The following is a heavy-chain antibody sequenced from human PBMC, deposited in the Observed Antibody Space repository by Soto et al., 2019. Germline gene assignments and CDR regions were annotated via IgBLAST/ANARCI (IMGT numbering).Heavy chain of an antibody. J-gene: IGHJ6*02. CDR2: ISDDGNNK. CDR3: AKGVYYDILTGYRPSPNNYGMDV. CDR1: GFTFSYFA. V-gene: IGHV3-30-3*01. D-gene: IGHD3-9*01. Sequence: QVQLVESGGGVVQPGRSLRLTCAASGFTFSYFAIHWVRQAPGRGLEWVTVISDDGNNKYYAESVKGRFTISRDNSKNTLYLQMNSLRAEDTAVYYCAKGVYYDILTGYRPSPNNYGMDVWGQGTTVTVSS.